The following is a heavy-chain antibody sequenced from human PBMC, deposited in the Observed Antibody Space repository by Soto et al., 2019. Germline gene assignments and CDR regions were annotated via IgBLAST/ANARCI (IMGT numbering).Heavy chain of an antibody. CDR1: GYSISSGYF. J-gene: IGHJ5*02. CDR3: ARGSTTGGWNWFGP. V-gene: IGHV4-38-2*01. D-gene: IGHD3-16*01. CDR2: IYYSGST. Sequence: SETLSLTCAVSGYSISSGYFWGWIRQPPGKGLEWIGSIYYSGSTYYNPSLKSRVTISVDRSKNQFSLKLSSVTAADTAVYYCARGSTTGGWNWFGPWGQGTLVTVSS.